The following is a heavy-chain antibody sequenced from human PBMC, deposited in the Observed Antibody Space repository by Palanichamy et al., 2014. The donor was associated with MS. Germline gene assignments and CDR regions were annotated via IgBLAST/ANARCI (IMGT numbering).Heavy chain of an antibody. CDR1: WVRSVITT. J-gene: IGHJ5*02. V-gene: IGHV4-34*01. CDR3: ARGAHYVWGTP. D-gene: IGHD3-16*01. CDR2: VSHSGST. Sequence: QVQLQQWGGRTVEAFGDPVPHLRCLWWVRSVITTGAGSASPHGRGWSGLGKVSHSGSTIYNPSLKSRVTMSVDTSKHQFSLKLSSVTAADTAVYYCARGAHYVWGTPWGQGTLVTVSS.